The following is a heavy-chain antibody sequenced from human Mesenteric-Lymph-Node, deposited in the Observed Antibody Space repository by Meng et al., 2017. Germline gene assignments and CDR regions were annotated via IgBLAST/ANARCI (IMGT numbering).Heavy chain of an antibody. D-gene: IGHD1-26*01. CDR1: GFTFSSYS. CDR3: ATRPPDSEYYAVFDF. V-gene: IGHV3-7*01. CDR2: IKQDGSQK. Sequence: GESLKISCAASGFTFSSYSMNWVRQAPGKGLEWVANIKQDGSQKYYRDSVKGRFTISRDNARDSLYLQMNSLRAEDTGVYYCATRPPDSEYYAVFDFWGQGTQVTVSS. J-gene: IGHJ4*02.